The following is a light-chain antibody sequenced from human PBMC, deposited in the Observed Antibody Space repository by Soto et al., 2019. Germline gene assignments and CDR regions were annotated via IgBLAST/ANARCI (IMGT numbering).Light chain of an antibody. CDR3: LQYGGLPRT. CDR2: GAS. Sequence: EIVLTQSPGTLSLSPGERATLSCRASQSVSSSYLAWYQQKSGQAPRLLIYGASSRAAGIPDRFRGSGSGTYSTPTITRLEPEDFAVYFCLQYGGLPRTFGQGTKVEVK. J-gene: IGKJ1*01. CDR1: QSVSSSY. V-gene: IGKV3-20*01.